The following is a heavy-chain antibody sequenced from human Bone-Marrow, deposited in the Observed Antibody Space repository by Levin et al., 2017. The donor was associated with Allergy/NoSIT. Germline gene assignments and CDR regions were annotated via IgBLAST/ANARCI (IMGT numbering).Heavy chain of an antibody. CDR2: IPFDESSK. CDR3: ARAPYSTSRSPFDT. Sequence: LSLTCAASGFVFNIYAMHWVRQAPGKGLEWVAVIPFDESSKDYADSVKGRFTISRDNSNNTLYLQMNSLRPEDTAVYYCARAPYSTSRSPFDTWGQGTLVTVSS. J-gene: IGHJ5*02. V-gene: IGHV3-30*04. D-gene: IGHD4-11*01. CDR1: GFVFNIYA.